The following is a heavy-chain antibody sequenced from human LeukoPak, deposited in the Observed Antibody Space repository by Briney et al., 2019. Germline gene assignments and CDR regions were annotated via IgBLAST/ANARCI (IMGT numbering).Heavy chain of an antibody. D-gene: IGHD2-2*01. V-gene: IGHV3-21*01. Sequence: GGSLRLSCAASGFTFSSYSMNWVRQAPGKGLEWVSSISSSSYIYYADSVKGRFTISRDNAKNSLYLQMNSLRAEDTAVYYCARVLRGRYCSSTSCPFDPWGQGTLVTVSS. CDR3: ARVLRGRYCSSTSCPFDP. CDR2: ISSSSYI. CDR1: GFTFSSYS. J-gene: IGHJ5*02.